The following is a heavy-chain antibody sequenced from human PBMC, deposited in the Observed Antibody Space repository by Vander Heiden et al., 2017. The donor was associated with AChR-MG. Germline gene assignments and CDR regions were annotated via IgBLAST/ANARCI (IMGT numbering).Heavy chain of an antibody. V-gene: IGHV3-30-3*01. D-gene: IGHD1-26*01. J-gene: IGHJ4*02. Sequence: QVQLAESGAGVVQPGRSLRLSCAGSGFTFSSYAMHGVRQAPGKGLEWVAVISYDGSNKYDADSVKGRFTISRDNSKNTLYLQMNSLRAEDTAVYYCARFVGATTGYWGQGTLVTVSS. CDR2: ISYDGSNK. CDR1: GFTFSSYA. CDR3: ARFVGATTGY.